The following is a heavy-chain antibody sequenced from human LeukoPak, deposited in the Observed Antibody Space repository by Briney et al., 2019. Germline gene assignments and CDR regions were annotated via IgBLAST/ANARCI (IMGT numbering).Heavy chain of an antibody. CDR2: INHSGST. V-gene: IGHV4-34*01. Sequence: SETLSLTCAVYGGSFSGYYWSWIRQPPGKGLEWIGEINHSGSTNYNPSLKSRVTISVDTSKNQFSLKLSSVTAADTAVYYCARAVALQRGRRTYYYYMDVWGKGTTVTVSS. D-gene: IGHD6-19*01. J-gene: IGHJ6*03. CDR1: GGSFSGYY. CDR3: ARAVALQRGRRTYYYYMDV.